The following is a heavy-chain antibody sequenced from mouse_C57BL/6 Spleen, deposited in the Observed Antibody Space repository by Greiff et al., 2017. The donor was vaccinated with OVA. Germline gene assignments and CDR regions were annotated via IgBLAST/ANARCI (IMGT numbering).Heavy chain of an antibody. J-gene: IGHJ2*01. D-gene: IGHD2-1*01. CDR3: TTGGNLYYFDY. CDR1: GFNIKDDY. Sequence: DVQLVESGAELVRPGASVKLSCTASGFNIKDDYMHWVKQRPEQGLEWIGWIDPENGDTEYASKFQGKATITADTSSNTAYLQLSSLTSEDTAVYYCTTGGNLYYFDYWGQGTTLTVSS. CDR2: IDPENGDT. V-gene: IGHV14-4*01.